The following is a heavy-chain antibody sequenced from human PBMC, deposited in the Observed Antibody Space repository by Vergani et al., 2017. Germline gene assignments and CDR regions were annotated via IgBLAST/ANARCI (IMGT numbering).Heavy chain of an antibody. CDR3: ARGDIIGMDG. J-gene: IGHJ6*03. V-gene: IGHV4-34*01. CDR1: GGSFSGYY. Sequence: QVQLQQWGAGLLKPSETLSLTCAVYGGSFSGYYWSWIRQPPGKGLEWIGEINHSGSTNYNPSLKSRVTISVDTSKNQFSLKLSSVTAADTAGYYCARGDIIGMDGWGKGTTVTVSS. CDR2: INHSGST. D-gene: IGHD5-12*01.